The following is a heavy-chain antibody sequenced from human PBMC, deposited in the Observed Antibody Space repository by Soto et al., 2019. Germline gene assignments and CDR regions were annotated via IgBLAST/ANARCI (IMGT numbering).Heavy chain of an antibody. J-gene: IGHJ5*02. CDR1: GYTFTGYY. CDR3: AREYAAAGTNWFDP. V-gene: IGHV1-2*02. CDR2: INPNSGGT. Sequence: ASVKVSCKASGYTFTGYYMHWVRQAPGQGLEWMGWINPNSGGTNYAQKFQGRVTMTRDTSISTAYMELSRLRSDDTAVYYCAREYAAAGTNWFDPWGPGTLVTVSS. D-gene: IGHD6-13*01.